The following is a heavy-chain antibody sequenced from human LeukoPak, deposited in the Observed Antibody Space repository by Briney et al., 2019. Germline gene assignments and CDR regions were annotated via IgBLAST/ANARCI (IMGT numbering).Heavy chain of an antibody. D-gene: IGHD2-21*01. CDR1: GFTFSSYA. CDR3: AKRVVVLGATYYFDY. V-gene: IGHV3-23*01. J-gene: IGHJ4*02. CDR2: ISGSGGTT. Sequence: PGGSLRLSCAASGFTFSSYAMSWVRQAPGKGLEWVSAISGSGGTTFYADSVKGRFTLSRDNSKNTLYLQMNSLRAEDTAVYYCAKRVVVLGATYYFDYWGQGTLVTVSS.